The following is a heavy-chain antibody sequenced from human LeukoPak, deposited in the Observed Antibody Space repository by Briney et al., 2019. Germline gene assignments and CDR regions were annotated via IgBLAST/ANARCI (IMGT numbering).Heavy chain of an antibody. Sequence: PGGSLRLSCAASGFTFSSYGMQWVRQAPGKGLGWVAFLRYDGSNKYYADSVKGRFTISRDNSKNTLYLQMNSLRAEDTAVYYCAKDSGSSWNFLLDVWGKGTTVTISS. CDR1: GFTFSSYG. V-gene: IGHV3-30*02. D-gene: IGHD6-13*01. CDR3: AKDSGSSWNFLLDV. J-gene: IGHJ6*04. CDR2: LRYDGSNK.